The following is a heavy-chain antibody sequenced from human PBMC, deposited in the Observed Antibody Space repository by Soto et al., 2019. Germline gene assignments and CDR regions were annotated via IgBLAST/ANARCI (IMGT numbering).Heavy chain of an antibody. J-gene: IGHJ4*02. CDR1: GYTFTGHY. CDR3: GRGRSGQIVVFY. Sequence: GASVKVSCKASGYTFTGHYIHWVRQAPEQGPEWMGEIGPESGATRYAQKFQGRVTMTRDTSITTVYMELNNLSPDDPAVYYCGRGRSGQIVVFYWGQGTPVTSPQ. CDR2: IGPESGAT. V-gene: IGHV1-2*02. D-gene: IGHD1-26*01.